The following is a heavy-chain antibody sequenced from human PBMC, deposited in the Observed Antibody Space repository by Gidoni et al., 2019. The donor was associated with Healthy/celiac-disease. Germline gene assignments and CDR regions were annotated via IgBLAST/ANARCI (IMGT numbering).Heavy chain of an antibody. CDR2: ISGSGGST. J-gene: IGHJ4*02. V-gene: IGHV3-23*01. D-gene: IGHD3-22*01. CDR1: GFTFSSYA. Sequence: EVQLLESGGGLVQPGGSLRLSCAASGFTFSSYAMSWVRQAPGKGLEWVSAISGSGGSTYYADSVKGRFTISRDNSKNTLYLQMNSLRAEDTAVYYCAKVDYYDSSGYTIFDYWGQGTLVTVSS. CDR3: AKVDYYDSSGYTIFDY.